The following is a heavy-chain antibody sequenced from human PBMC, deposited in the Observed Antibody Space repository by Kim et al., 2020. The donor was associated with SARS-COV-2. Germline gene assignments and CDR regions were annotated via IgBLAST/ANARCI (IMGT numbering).Heavy chain of an antibody. D-gene: IGHD3-10*01. CDR2: IYYSGST. V-gene: IGHV4-31*03. CDR1: GGSISSGGYY. Sequence: SETLSLTCTFSGGSISSGGYYWSWIRQHPGKGLEWIGYIYYSGSTYYNPSLKSRVTISVDTSKNQFSLKLSSVTAADTAVYYCARGGGESYDYWGQGTLVTVSS. CDR3: ARGGGESYDY. J-gene: IGHJ4*02.